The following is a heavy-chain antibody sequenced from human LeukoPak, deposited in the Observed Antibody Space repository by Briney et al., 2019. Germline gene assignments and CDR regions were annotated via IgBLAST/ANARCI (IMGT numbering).Heavy chain of an antibody. CDR1: GYTFTSYD. V-gene: IGHV1-8*03. CDR3: ATTVTTYAFDI. D-gene: IGHD4-17*01. Sequence: ASVKVSCKASGYTFTSYDINWVRQATGQGLEWMGWMNPNSGNTGYAQKFQGRVTITRDTSISTAYMELRSLRSDDTAVYYCATTVTTYAFDIWGQGTMVTVSS. J-gene: IGHJ3*02. CDR2: MNPNSGNT.